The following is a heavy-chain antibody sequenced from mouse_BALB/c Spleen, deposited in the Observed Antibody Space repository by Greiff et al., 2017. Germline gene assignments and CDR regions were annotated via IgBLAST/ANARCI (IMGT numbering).Heavy chain of an antibody. CDR3: ARIYRSWYFDV. Sequence: EVKLLESGPGLVKPSQSLSLTCTVTGYSITSDYAWNWIRQFPGNKLEWMGYISYSGSTSYNPSLKSRISITRDTSKNQFFLQLNSVTTEDTATYYCARIYRSWYFDVWGAGTTVTVSS. CDR1: GYSITSDYA. J-gene: IGHJ1*01. V-gene: IGHV3-2*02. CDR2: ISYSGST. D-gene: IGHD2-14*01.